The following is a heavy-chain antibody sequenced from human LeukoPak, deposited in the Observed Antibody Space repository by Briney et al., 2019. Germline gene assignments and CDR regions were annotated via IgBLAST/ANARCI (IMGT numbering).Heavy chain of an antibody. CDR2: IPASGGAT. V-gene: IGHV3-23*01. J-gene: IGHJ4*02. CDR1: GLTFIRHG. CDR3: ASRDPCSGNICYGLGY. Sequence: GGSLRLSCGVSGLTFIRHGMYWVRQAPGKRLEWVSGIPASGGATYYADSVKGRFTISRDNSKNTLFLQMNSLRAEDTALYYCASRDPCSGNICYGLGYWGQGTLVTVSS. D-gene: IGHD2-15*01.